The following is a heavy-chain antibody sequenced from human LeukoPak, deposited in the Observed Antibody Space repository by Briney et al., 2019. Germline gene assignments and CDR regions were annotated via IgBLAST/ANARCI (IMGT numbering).Heavy chain of an antibody. CDR3: ARDYSRRDGYNHYYYMDV. CDR2: IYYSGST. D-gene: IGHD5-24*01. Sequence: SQTLSLTCTVSGGSISSGGYYWSWNRQHPGKGLEWIGYIYYSGSTYYNPSLKSRVTISVDTSKNQISLKLSSVTAADTAVYYCARDYSRRDGYNHYYYMDVWGKGTTVTVSS. V-gene: IGHV4-31*03. J-gene: IGHJ6*03. CDR1: GGSISSGGYY.